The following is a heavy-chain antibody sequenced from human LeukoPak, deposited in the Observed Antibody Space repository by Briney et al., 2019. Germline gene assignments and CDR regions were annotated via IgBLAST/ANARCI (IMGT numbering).Heavy chain of an antibody. D-gene: IGHD4-17*01. Sequence: GGSLRLSCAASGFTFSSYGMYWVRQAPGKGLEWVAVISYDGSNKYYADSVMGRFTISRDNSKNTLYLQMNSLRAEDTAVYYCAREGGDYYGFDPWGQGTLVTVSS. J-gene: IGHJ5*02. V-gene: IGHV3-30*19. CDR2: ISYDGSNK. CDR3: AREGGDYYGFDP. CDR1: GFTFSSYG.